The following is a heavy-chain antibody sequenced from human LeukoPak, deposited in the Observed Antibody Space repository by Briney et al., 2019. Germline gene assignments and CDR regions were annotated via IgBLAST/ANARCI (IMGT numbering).Heavy chain of an antibody. V-gene: IGHV4-34*01. J-gene: IGHJ5*02. CDR1: GGSFSGYY. CDR3: ARGTYDFWSPQRLTRFDP. Sequence: SETLSLTCAVYGGSFSGYYWSWIRQPPGKGLEWIGEINHRGSTNYNPSLKSRVTISVDTSKNQLSLKLSSVTAADTAVYYCARGTYDFWSPQRLTRFDPWGQGTLVTVSS. CDR2: INHRGST. D-gene: IGHD3-3*01.